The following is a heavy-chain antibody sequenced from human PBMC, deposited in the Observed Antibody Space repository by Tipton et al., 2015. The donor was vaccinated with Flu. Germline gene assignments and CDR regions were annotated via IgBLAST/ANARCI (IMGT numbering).Heavy chain of an antibody. D-gene: IGHD3-10*02. CDR2: FHHGGTS. J-gene: IGHJ4*02. V-gene: IGHV4-38-2*01. CDR1: GFSINTGYY. Sequence: GLVKPSDTLSLTCAVSGFSINTGYYWGWIRQPPGKGLEWIGTFHHGGTSYYNPSLKSRVTISADTSKNQFSLKLSSLTASDTAVYYCARHTGDSVRGVIDYWGQGTLVTVSS. CDR3: ARHTGDSVRGVIDY.